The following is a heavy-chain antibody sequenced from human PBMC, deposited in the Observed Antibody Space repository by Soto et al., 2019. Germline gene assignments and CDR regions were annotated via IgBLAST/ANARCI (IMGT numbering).Heavy chain of an antibody. CDR2: IRSKTNSYAT. D-gene: IGHD3-16*01. CDR3: TAIAYDTFVAY. V-gene: IGHV3-73*02. CDR1: GFTFSAST. Sequence: EVQLVESGGHLVQPGGSLKLSCAASGFTFSASTMHWVRQASGKGLEWVGRIRSKTNSYATAYAVSLKGRFTISRDDSKNTAYLQMDGLKTEDTAVYYCTAIAYDTFVAYWGQGTLVTVSS. J-gene: IGHJ4*02.